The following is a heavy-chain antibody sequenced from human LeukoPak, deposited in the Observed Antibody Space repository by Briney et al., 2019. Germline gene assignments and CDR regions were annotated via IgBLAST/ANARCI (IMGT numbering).Heavy chain of an antibody. Sequence: GGSLRLSCATSGFNFDRYTIHWVRQAPGKGLEWVSLAGWAGGTTFYSDSVRGRFTIFRDSGRKSVYLQMNSLTTDDTAFYFCAKELDTMFFDYWGQGALVTVSS. CDR1: GFNFDRYT. CDR3: AKELDTMFFDY. D-gene: IGHD5-18*01. CDR2: AGWAGGTT. J-gene: IGHJ4*02. V-gene: IGHV3-43*01.